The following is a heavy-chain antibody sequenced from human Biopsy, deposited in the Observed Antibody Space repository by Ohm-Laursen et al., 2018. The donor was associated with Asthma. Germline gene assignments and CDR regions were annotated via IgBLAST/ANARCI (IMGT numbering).Heavy chain of an antibody. D-gene: IGHD3-22*01. CDR2: ISWNSATI. CDR1: GFKFDEYT. V-gene: IGHV3-9*01. Sequence: LRLSCAASGFKFDEYTMHWVRQAPGKGLEWVSGISWNSATIGYADSVEGRFTISRDNAKNSVFLHMDSLRPGDTAFYYCAKVRSDWVITESFDYWGQGDLVTGSS. CDR3: AKVRSDWVITESFDY. J-gene: IGHJ4*02.